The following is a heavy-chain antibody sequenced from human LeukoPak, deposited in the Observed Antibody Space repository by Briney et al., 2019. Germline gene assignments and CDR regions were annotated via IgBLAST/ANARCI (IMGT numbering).Heavy chain of an antibody. CDR1: VGTFSSYA. V-gene: IGHV1-69*13. CDR3: ARSSGNQLLFGWYFDL. Sequence: ASVKVSCKASVGTFSSYAISWVRQAPGQGLEWMGGIIPIFGTANYAQKFQSRVTITADESTSTAYMELSSLRSEDTAVYYCARSSGNQLLFGWYFDLWGRGTLVTVSS. CDR2: IIPIFGTA. J-gene: IGHJ2*01. D-gene: IGHD2-2*01.